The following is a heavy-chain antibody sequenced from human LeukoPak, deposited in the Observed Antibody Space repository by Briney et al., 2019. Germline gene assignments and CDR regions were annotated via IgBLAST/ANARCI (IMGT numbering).Heavy chain of an antibody. CDR2: IYYTGST. V-gene: IGHV4-59*08. Sequence: SETLSLTCTVSGTSISSHYWNWIRQPPGKGLEWIGYIYYTGSTNYNPSLKSRVTISLDTSKNQFSLRLSSVTAADTAVYYCAPHGHSYGSYYFDYWGQGSLVTVSS. J-gene: IGHJ4*02. D-gene: IGHD5-18*01. CDR1: GTSISSHY. CDR3: APHGHSYGSYYFDY.